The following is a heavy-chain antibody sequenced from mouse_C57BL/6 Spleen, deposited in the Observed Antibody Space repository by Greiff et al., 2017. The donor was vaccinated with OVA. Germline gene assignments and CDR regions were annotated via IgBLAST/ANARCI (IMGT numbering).Heavy chain of an antibody. CDR1: GFTFSDYG. Sequence: EVKVVESGGGLVKPGGSLKLSCAASGFTFSDYGMHWVRQAPEKGLEWVAYISSGSSTIYYADTVKGRFTISRDNAKNTLFLHMTSLRSEDTAMYYCARYYGNYGDWFAYWGQGTLVTVSA. CDR3: ARYYGNYGDWFAY. V-gene: IGHV5-17*01. J-gene: IGHJ3*01. CDR2: ISSGSSTI. D-gene: IGHD2-1*01.